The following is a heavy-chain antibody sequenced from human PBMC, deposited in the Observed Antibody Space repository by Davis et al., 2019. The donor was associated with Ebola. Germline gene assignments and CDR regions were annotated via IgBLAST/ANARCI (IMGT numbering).Heavy chain of an antibody. CDR1: GYTFIGYY. D-gene: IGHD3-10*01. V-gene: IGHV1-2*02. Sequence: ALVKVSCKASGYTFIGYYMQWVRQAPGQGLEWMGWINPNSGGTKYAQKFQGRVTMTRDTSISTAYMELSRLRSGDTAVYYWAKGGLLWFGELGDGPFDYWGQGTLVTVSS. CDR2: INPNSGGT. CDR3: AKGGLLWFGELGDGPFDY. J-gene: IGHJ4*02.